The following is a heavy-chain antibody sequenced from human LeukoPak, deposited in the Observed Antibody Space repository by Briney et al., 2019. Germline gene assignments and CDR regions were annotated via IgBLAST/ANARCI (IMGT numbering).Heavy chain of an antibody. CDR3: ARDRVGD. CDR2: ISSDGIPQ. V-gene: IGHV3-30*04. J-gene: IGHJ4*02. CDR1: GLTFTSYH. D-gene: IGHD3-10*01. Sequence: GGSLRLSCVVSGLTFTSYHMHWVRQAPGKGPEWVAFISSDGIPQSYADSVRGRFTVSRDNSKNTLYLEMSGLKTEDTAVYFCARDRVGDWGQGTLVTVSS.